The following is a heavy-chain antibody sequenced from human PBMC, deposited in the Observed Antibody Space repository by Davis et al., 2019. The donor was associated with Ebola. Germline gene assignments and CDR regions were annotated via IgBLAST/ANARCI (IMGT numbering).Heavy chain of an antibody. CDR3: ARLDNWNYWFDP. D-gene: IGHD1-7*01. CDR2: ITYSGIT. Sequence: MPSETLSLTCSVSGGSTSSRTYYWGWIRQPPGKGLEWIGSITYSGITFYNPSLKSRVTISVDTSKNQFSLKLSSVTAADTAVYYCARLDNWNYWFDPWGQGTLVTVSS. CDR1: GGSTSSRTYY. J-gene: IGHJ5*02. V-gene: IGHV4-39*01.